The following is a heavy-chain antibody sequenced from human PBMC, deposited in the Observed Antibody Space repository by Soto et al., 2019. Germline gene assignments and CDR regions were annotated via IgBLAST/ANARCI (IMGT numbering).Heavy chain of an antibody. CDR3: ARDHPHSYGVYYFDY. V-gene: IGHV4-59*01. Sequence: SETLSLTCTVSGGSISNYYWNWIRQSPGKGLGWIGYIYSSGSTHYNPSLQNRVTISIDTSKNQVSLKVNSVTAADTAVYYCARDHPHSYGVYYFDYWGQGTPVTVSS. CDR1: GGSISNYY. J-gene: IGHJ4*02. D-gene: IGHD5-18*01. CDR2: IYSSGST.